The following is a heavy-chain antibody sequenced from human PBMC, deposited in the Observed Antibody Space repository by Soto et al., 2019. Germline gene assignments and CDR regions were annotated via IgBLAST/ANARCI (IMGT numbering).Heavy chain of an antibody. CDR3: AKDRLAGNFDY. CDR2: ISATGGST. CDR1: EITYNNYA. V-gene: IGHV3-23*01. J-gene: IGHJ4*02. Sequence: PGGSLRHTCADSEITYNNYALNWVNQAPGKGLEWVATISATGGSTYYADSVKGRFTISRDNSKNTLYLQMNGLRVEDTAVYYCAKDRLAGNFDYWGQGTQVTVSS.